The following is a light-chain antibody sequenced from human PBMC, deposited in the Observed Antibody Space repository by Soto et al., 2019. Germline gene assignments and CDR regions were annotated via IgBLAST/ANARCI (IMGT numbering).Light chain of an antibody. CDR1: SSDIGAYDH. CDR2: SVS. CDR3: ISYTVSRSYV. J-gene: IGLJ1*01. V-gene: IGLV2-14*01. Sequence: QSVLTEPASVCGSPGQSITISCSGTSSDIGAYDHVAWFQQFPGKTPKLMIYSVSNRPSGVSHRFSGSKSGNTASLTISGLQPEDEADYYCISYTVSRSYVFGTGTKVTVL.